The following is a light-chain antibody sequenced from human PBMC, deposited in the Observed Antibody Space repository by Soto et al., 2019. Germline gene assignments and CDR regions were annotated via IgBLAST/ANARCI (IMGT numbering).Light chain of an antibody. CDR3: LQHYFYPYT. V-gene: IGKV1-6*01. J-gene: IGKJ2*01. Sequence: AIQMSQSPSSLSASVGDRVTITCRASQGIRNDLGWFQQILRKAPKLLMYAASSPQSGVPSRFSGSGSGTDFTLTISSLQPEDVATYYCLQHYFYPYTFGQGTKVDIK. CDR1: QGIRND. CDR2: AAS.